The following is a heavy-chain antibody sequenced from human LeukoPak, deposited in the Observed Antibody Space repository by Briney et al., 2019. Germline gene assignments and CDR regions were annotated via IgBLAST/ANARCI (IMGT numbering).Heavy chain of an antibody. CDR3: AKGSNFWGVYFDY. CDR1: GFTFSSYA. CDR2: ISGSGGST. J-gene: IGHJ4*02. V-gene: IGHV3-23*01. Sequence: GGSLRLSCAASGFTFSSYAMSWVRQAPGEGREWVSAISGSGGSTYYADSVKGRFTISRDNSKNTLYLQMNSLRAEDTAVYYCAKGSNFWGVYFDYWGQGTLVTVSS. D-gene: IGHD3-16*01.